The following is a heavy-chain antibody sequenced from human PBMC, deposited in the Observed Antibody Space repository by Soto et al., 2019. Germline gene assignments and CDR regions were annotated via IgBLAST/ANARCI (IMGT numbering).Heavy chain of an antibody. V-gene: IGHV3-48*01. D-gene: IGHD3-9*01. CDR3: ARDAYYDILTGYYLPSSNAFDI. CDR2: ISSSSSTI. J-gene: IGHJ3*02. Sequence: GGSLRLSCAASGFTFSSYSMNWVRQAPGKGLEWVSYISSSSSTIYYADSVKGRFTISRDNAKNSLYLQMNSLRAEDTAVYYCARDAYYDILTGYYLPSSNAFDIWAQGKMVTVSS. CDR1: GFTFSSYS.